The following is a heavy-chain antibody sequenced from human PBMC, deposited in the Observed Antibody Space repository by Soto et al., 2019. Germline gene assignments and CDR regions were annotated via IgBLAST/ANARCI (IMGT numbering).Heavy chain of an antibody. J-gene: IGHJ4*02. CDR3: ATGGYCSGTTCYNFFDY. V-gene: IGHV5-51*01. CDR1: GYSFTTYW. Sequence: PGESLKISCKGSGYSFTTYWIGWVRQMPGKGLEWMGIIYPGDSDTRYSPSFQGQVTISADKSISTAYLQWSSLKASDTAIYYCATGGYCSGTTCYNFFDYWGQGTLVTVSS. D-gene: IGHD2-2*02. CDR2: IYPGDSDT.